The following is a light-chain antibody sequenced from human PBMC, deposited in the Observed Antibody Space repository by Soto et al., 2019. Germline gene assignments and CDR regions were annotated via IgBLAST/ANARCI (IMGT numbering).Light chain of an antibody. CDR1: SSDIGSYNY. Sequence: QSVLTQPASVSGSPGQSITISCTGTSSDIGSYNYVSWYQLHPGKAPKLMIYEVNHRPSGVSNRFAGSKSGNTASLTISGLQGEDEADYYCSSYTRSNTRIYVFATGTKLTVL. V-gene: IGLV2-14*01. J-gene: IGLJ1*01. CDR2: EVN. CDR3: SSYTRSNTRIYV.